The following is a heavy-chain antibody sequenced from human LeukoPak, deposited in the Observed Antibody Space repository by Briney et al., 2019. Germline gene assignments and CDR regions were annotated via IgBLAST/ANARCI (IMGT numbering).Heavy chain of an antibody. CDR3: IADVPERAPYSLDH. J-gene: IGHJ4*02. CDR2: IRSKVDGEIA. Sequence: GGSLRLSCAASGFTFSSYAMSWVRQAPGKGLEWVGRIRSKVDGEIAEYAAPVKGRFTLSRDDSSNTFYLQMNSLKTEDTAVYYCIADVPERAPYSLDHWGQGTLVTVSS. V-gene: IGHV3-15*01. D-gene: IGHD2-21*01. CDR1: GFTFSSYA.